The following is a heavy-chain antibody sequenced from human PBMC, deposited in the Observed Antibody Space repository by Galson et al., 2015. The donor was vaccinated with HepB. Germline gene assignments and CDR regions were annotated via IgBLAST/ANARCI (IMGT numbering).Heavy chain of an antibody. Sequence: SLRLSCAASGFTFSSYAMSWVRQAPGKGLEWVSAISGSGGSTYYADSVKGRFTISRDNSKNTLYLQMNSLRAEDTAVYYCAKDLDSGWYGPGFDYWGQGTLVTVSS. CDR1: GFTFSSYA. D-gene: IGHD6-19*01. CDR3: AKDLDSGWYGPGFDY. J-gene: IGHJ4*02. CDR2: ISGSGGST. V-gene: IGHV3-23*01.